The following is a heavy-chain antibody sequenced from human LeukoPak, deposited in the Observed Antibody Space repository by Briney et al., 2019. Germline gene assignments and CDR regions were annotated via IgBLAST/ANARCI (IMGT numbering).Heavy chain of an antibody. V-gene: IGHV3-21*01. CDR3: SREISSSGHCIDY. D-gene: IGHD3-22*01. CDR2: ISSSTSYI. J-gene: IGHJ4*02. CDR1: GFTFSTYS. Sequence: GGSLRLSCAASGFTFSTYSMNWVRQAPGKGLEWVSWISSSTSYIYYADSVKGRFTISRDNAKNSLYLQMNSLRAEDTAVSYCSREISSSGHCIDYWGQGTLVTVSS.